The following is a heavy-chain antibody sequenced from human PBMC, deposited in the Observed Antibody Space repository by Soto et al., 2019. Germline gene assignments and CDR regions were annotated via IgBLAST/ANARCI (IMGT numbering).Heavy chain of an antibody. CDR3: AKPPDYNWNDY. CDR1: GFTFSSYA. D-gene: IGHD1-20*01. CDR2: VSGSGGST. Sequence: EMQLLESGGGLVQPGGSLRLSCAASGFTFSSYAMSWVRQAPGKGLEWISAVSGSGGSTYYADSVKGRFTISRDNAKDTLYLQMNNLRAEDTAVYYCAKPPDYNWNDYWGQGTLVTVSS. V-gene: IGHV3-23*01. J-gene: IGHJ4*02.